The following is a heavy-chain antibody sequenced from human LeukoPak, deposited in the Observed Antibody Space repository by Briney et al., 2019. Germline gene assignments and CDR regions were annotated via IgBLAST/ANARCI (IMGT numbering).Heavy chain of an antibody. V-gene: IGHV3-33*06. CDR1: GFPFSGSG. D-gene: IGHD3-10*01. CDR2: IWYDGSHQ. Sequence: PGSSLRLSCAASGFPFSGSGMHWVRQAPGKGLEWVAGIWYDGSHQYYADSVKGRFTISRDNSKNTLYLQMNSLRAEDTAVYYCAKGGRDGEAHVDYWGQGTLVTVSS. CDR3: AKGGRDGEAHVDY. J-gene: IGHJ4*02.